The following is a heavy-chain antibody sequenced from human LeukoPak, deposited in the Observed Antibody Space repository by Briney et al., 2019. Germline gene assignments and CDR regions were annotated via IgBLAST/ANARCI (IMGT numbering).Heavy chain of an antibody. CDR2: INPSGGST. V-gene: IGHV1-46*01. CDR3: ASDQKTGYYDSSAVGYFDY. D-gene: IGHD3-22*01. J-gene: IGHJ4*02. Sequence: ASVKVSCKASGYTFTSYYMHWVRQAPGQGLECMGIINPSGGSTSYAQKFQGRVTMTRDTSTSTVYMELSSLRSEDTAVYYCASDQKTGYYDSSAVGYFDYWGQGTLVTVSS. CDR1: GYTFTSYY.